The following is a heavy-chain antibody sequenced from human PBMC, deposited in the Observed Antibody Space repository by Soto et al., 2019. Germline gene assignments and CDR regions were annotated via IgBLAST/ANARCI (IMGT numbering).Heavy chain of an antibody. CDR1: GFTFSSYA. CDR2: ISGSGGST. V-gene: IGHV3-23*01. D-gene: IGHD2-2*02. J-gene: IGHJ6*02. Sequence: EVQLLESGGGLVQPGGSLRLSCAASGFTFSSYAMSWVRQAPGKGLEWVSAISGSGGSTHYADSVKGRFTISRDNSKNTLYLQMNSLRAEDTAVYYCATQPAAIRYYYYYYGMDVWGQGTTVTVSS. CDR3: ATQPAAIRYYYYYYGMDV.